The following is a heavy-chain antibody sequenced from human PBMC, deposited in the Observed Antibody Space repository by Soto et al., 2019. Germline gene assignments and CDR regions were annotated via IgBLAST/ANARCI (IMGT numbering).Heavy chain of an antibody. V-gene: IGHV6-1*01. D-gene: IGHD3-10*01. CDR3: ARTLRGRGVKYFDD. CDR1: GDSVSNNSVA. Sequence: QAQLQQSGPGLVKPSQTLSLSCAISGDSVSNNSVAWNWVRQSPSRGLEWLGRTYYRSKWHYDYAPSVRSRITINPDTSMNHFSLQLNSVSPEDAAVYYCARTLRGRGVKYFDDWGQGTLVTVSS. J-gene: IGHJ4*02. CDR2: TYYRSKWHY.